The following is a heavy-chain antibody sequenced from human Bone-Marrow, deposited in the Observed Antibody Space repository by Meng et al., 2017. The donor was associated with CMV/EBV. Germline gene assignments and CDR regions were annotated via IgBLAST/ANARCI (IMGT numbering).Heavy chain of an antibody. CDR2: IRNDGSNR. D-gene: IGHD1-26*01. Sequence: GGSLRLSCAASGFPFSEYGIHWARQAPGKGLEWVAFIRNDGSNRYYGDSVKGRFTISRDNSKNTVSLQMNTLRAEDTAVYYCAKGVLRVGAGTFDYWGQGTLVTVSS. J-gene: IGHJ4*02. CDR1: GFPFSEYG. V-gene: IGHV3-30*02. CDR3: AKGVLRVGAGTFDY.